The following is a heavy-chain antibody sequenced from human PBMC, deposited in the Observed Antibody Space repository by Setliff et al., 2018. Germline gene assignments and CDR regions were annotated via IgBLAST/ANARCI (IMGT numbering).Heavy chain of an antibody. CDR3: ARDASASDGRNAFDI. CDR2: IYFGGNT. D-gene: IGHD1-26*01. Sequence: LETLSLTCTVPGGSISDNGYFWGWVRQPPGKGLEWIGNIYFGGNTYFNPSFKSRVTMSIDTSNSQFSLKLSSVTAADTAIYYCARDASASDGRNAFDIWGQGTMVT. V-gene: IGHV4-39*07. J-gene: IGHJ3*02. CDR1: GGSISDNGYF.